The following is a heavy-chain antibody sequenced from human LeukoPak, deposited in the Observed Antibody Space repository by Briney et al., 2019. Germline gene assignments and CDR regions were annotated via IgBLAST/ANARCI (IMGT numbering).Heavy chain of an antibody. J-gene: IGHJ6*02. CDR2: IIPILGIA. CDR3: ARRTDIVVVPAASFYGMDV. V-gene: IGHV1-69*04. CDR1: GGTFSSYA. Sequence: SVKVSCKASGGTFSSYAIIWVRQAPGQGLEWMGRIIPILGIANYAQKFQGRVTITADKSTSTAYMDLSSLRSEDTAVYYCARRTDIVVVPAASFYGMDVWGQGTTVTVSS. D-gene: IGHD2-2*01.